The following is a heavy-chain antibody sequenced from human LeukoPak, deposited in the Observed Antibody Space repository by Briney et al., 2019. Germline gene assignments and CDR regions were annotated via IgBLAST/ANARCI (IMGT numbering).Heavy chain of an antibody. V-gene: IGHV4-34*01. Sequence: SETMSLTCAVYGGSFSGYYWSWIRQPPGKGLEWIGEINHSGSTNYNPSLKSRVTISVDTSKNQFSLKLSSVTAADTAVYYCARDNPAAERFDYWGQGTLVTVSS. CDR3: ARDNPAAERFDY. D-gene: IGHD6-13*01. CDR2: INHSGST. J-gene: IGHJ4*02. CDR1: GGSFSGYY.